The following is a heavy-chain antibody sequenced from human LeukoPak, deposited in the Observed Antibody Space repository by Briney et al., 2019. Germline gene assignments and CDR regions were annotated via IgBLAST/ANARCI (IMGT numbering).Heavy chain of an antibody. J-gene: IGHJ5*02. V-gene: IGHV4-39*07. Sequence: SETLSLTCTVSGGSISSSSYYWGWIRQPPGKGLEWIGSIYYSGSTYYNPSLKSRVTISVDTSKNQFSLKLSSVTAADTAVYYCAREGNLKQQPHPGGFDPWGQGTLVTVSS. D-gene: IGHD6-13*01. CDR3: AREGNLKQQPHPGGFDP. CDR1: GGSISSSSYY. CDR2: IYYSGST.